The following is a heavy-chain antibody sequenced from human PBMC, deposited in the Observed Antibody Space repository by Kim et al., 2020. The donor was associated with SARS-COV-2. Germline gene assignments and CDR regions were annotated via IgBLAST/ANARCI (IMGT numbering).Heavy chain of an antibody. D-gene: IGHD5-18*01. CDR3: ARHTAMVTYHAFDI. J-gene: IGHJ3*02. Sequence: NPSLKSRVTISVDTSKNQFSLKLSSVTAADTAMYYCARHTAMVTYHAFDIWGQGTMVTVSS. V-gene: IGHV4-61*07.